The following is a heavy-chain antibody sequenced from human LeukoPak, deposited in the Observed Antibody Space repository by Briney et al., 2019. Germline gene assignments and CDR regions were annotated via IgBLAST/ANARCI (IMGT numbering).Heavy chain of an antibody. CDR2: IYYSGST. Sequence: SETLSLTCTVSGGSISSSSYYWGWLRQPPGTGLEWIGSIYYSGSTYYNPSLKSRVTISVDTSKNQFSLKLSSVTAADTAVYYCARRPRTYYYYGMDVWGQGTTVTVSS. CDR1: GGSISSSSYY. CDR3: ARRPRTYYYYGMDV. V-gene: IGHV4-39*01. J-gene: IGHJ6*02.